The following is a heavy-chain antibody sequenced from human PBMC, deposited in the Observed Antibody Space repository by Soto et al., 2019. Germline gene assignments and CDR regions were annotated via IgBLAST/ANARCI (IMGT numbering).Heavy chain of an antibody. CDR2: ISYDGSNK. J-gene: IGHJ4*02. CDR3: ARDFIVNSSSRFDY. D-gene: IGHD6-6*01. V-gene: IGHV3-30-3*01. Sequence: QVQLVESGGGVVQPGRSLRLSCAASGFTFSSYAMHWVRQAPGNGLEWVAVISYDGSNKYYADSVKGRFTISRDNSKNTLYLQMNSLRAEDTAVYYCARDFIVNSSSRFDYWGQRTLVTVSS. CDR1: GFTFSSYA.